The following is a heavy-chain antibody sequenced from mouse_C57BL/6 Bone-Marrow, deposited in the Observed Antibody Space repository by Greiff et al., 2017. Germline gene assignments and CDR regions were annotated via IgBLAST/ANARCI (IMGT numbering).Heavy chain of an antibody. Sequence: DVKLVESGGDLVKPGGSLKLSCAASGFTFSSYGMSWVRQTPDKRLEWVATISSGGSYTYYPDSVKGRFTISRDNAKTTLYLQMSSLKSEDTAMYYCARRRQLRLFDYWGQGTTLTVSS. D-gene: IGHD3-2*02. CDR3: ARRRQLRLFDY. CDR1: GFTFSSYG. CDR2: ISSGGSYT. J-gene: IGHJ2*01. V-gene: IGHV5-6*02.